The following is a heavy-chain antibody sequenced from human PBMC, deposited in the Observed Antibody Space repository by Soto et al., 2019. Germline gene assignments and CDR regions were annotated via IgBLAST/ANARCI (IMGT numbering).Heavy chain of an antibody. J-gene: IGHJ6*02. CDR1: GVSFRSSA. V-gene: IGHV3-30-3*01. CDR3: PRTASRGVCLLCGMDV. Sequence: QPWGSLKLSCAASGVSFRSSAVPGAPKTQGKGLDWVAVISYDGSNKYYADSVKGRFTISRHTSKDTLDLQMNSQRAEDPAVYYCPRTASRGVCLLCGMDVWGQGTTVTVSS. D-gene: IGHD2-21*02. CDR2: ISYDGSNK.